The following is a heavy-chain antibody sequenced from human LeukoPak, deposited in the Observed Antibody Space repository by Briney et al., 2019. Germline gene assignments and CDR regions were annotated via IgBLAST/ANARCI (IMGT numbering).Heavy chain of an antibody. CDR3: ARDFSSSSTVYYYYYMDV. CDR2: IFYSGST. CDR1: GGSISTSNYY. D-gene: IGHD6-6*01. V-gene: IGHV4-39*07. Sequence: SETLSLTCTVSGGSISTSNYYWGWIRQPPGKGLEWIGNIFYSGSTYYSPSVKSRVTISVDTSKNQFSLKLSSVTAADTAVYYCARDFSSSSTVYYYYYMDVWGKGTTVTVSS. J-gene: IGHJ6*03.